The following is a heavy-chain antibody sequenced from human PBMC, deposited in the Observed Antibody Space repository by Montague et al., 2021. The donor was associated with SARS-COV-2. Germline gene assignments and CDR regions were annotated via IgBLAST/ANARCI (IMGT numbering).Heavy chain of an antibody. CDR2: ISSSSSYI. CDR1: GFTFSSYS. Sequence: SLRLSCAASGFTFSSYSMNWVRQAPGKGLEWVSSISSSSSYIYYADSVKGRFTISRDNVKNSLYLQMNSLRAEDTAVYYCARDMYYDILTGYYTYWGQGTLVTVSS. J-gene: IGHJ4*02. V-gene: IGHV3-21*01. CDR3: ARDMYYDILTGYYTY. D-gene: IGHD3-9*01.